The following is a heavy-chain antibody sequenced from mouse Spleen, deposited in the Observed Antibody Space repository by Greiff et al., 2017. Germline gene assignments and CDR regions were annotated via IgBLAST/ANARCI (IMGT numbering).Heavy chain of an antibody. CDR1: GYTFTSCG. D-gene: IGHD1-1*01. CDR2: IYIGNGYT. V-gene: IGHV1-58*01. J-gene: IGHJ1*01. Sequence: EVMLVESGAELVRPGSSVKMSCKTSGYTFTSCGINWVKQRPGQGLEWIGYIYIGNGYTEYNEKFKGKATLTSDTSSSTAYMQLSSLTSEDSAIYFCARNYYGPWYFDVWGAGTTVTVSS. CDR3: ARNYYGPWYFDV.